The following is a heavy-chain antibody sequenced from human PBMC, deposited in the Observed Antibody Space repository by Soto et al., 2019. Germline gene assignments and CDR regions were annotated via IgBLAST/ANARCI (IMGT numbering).Heavy chain of an antibody. CDR1: GGAFNGYY. D-gene: IGHD3-10*01. V-gene: IGHV4-34*01. CDR2: INHSGGT. CDR3: ARPVWFGNMGYFDS. J-gene: IGHJ4*02. Sequence: SETLSLTCAVYGGAFNGYYWIWSRQPPGKGLEWIGEINHSGGTNYNPSLKSRVTMSLDTSKNQFSLKLTSVTAADTGLYFCARPVWFGNMGYFDSWGQGSLVTVSS.